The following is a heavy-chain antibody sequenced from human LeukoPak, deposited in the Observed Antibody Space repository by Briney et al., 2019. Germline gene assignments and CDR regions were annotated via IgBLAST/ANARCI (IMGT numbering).Heavy chain of an antibody. D-gene: IGHD4-17*01. CDR1: GGSISSYY. J-gene: IGHJ4*02. CDR3: ARYPRNDYGDLLFDY. CDR2: IYYSGST. Sequence: SETLSLTCTVSGGSISSYYWSWIRQPPGKGLEWIGYIYYSGSTNCNPSLKSRVTISVDTSKNQFSLKLSSVTAADTAVYYCARYPRNDYGDLLFDYWGQGTLVTVSS. V-gene: IGHV4-59*01.